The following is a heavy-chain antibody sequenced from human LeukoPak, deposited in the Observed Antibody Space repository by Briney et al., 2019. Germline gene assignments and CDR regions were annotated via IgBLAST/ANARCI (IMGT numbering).Heavy chain of an antibody. CDR1: GFTFSSYS. CDR2: ISSSSSYI. CDR3: ARALNYYDIDY. J-gene: IGHJ4*02. D-gene: IGHD3-22*01. V-gene: IGHV3-21*01. Sequence: PGGSLRLSCAASGFTFSSYSMNWVRQAPGKGLEWVSSISSSSSYIYYADSLKGRFTISRDNAKNSLYLQMNSLRAEDTAVYYCARALNYYDIDYWGQGTLVTVSS.